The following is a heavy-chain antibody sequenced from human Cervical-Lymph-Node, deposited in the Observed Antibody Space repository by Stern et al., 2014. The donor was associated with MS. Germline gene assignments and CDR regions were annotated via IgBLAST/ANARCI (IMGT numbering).Heavy chain of an antibody. J-gene: IGHJ4*02. CDR3: ARGHIPPGYNYLFDY. Sequence: VQLVESGGGVVQPGTSLRLSCAASGFTFSSYGMHWVRQAPGKGLEWVALAWYDGSTAYYTNSVKGRFTISRDNSKNTLSLQMNSLTAEDTAVYYCARGHIPPGYNYLFDYWGQGTLVTVSS. D-gene: IGHD5-24*01. CDR2: AWYDGSTA. CDR1: GFTFSSYG. V-gene: IGHV3-33*01.